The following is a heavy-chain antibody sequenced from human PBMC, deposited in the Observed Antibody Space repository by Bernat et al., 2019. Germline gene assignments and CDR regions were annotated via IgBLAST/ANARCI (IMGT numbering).Heavy chain of an antibody. D-gene: IGHD2/OR15-2a*01. J-gene: IGHJ2*01. V-gene: IGHV1-3*01. CDR3: AKTGIQAASRYFWYFDV. CDR1: GYTFTSYA. CDR2: INAGNGNT. Sequence: QVQLVQSGAEVKKPGASVKVSCKASGYTFTSYAMHWVRQAPGQRLEWMGWINAGNGNTKYSQKFQGRVTITRDTSASTAYMELSSLRSEDTAVYYCAKTGIQAASRYFWYFDVWGRGTLVAVSS.